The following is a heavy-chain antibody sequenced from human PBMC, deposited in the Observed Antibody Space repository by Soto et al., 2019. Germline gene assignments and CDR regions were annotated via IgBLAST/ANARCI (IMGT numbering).Heavy chain of an antibody. Sequence: QVQLVESGGGVAQPGRSLRLFCAASGFTLSSYSLHWVRQSPGKGLEWVAAISSDGTEKHYADSVKGRFTISRDNSKNTLSLQLNRLRTEDTAVYYCARMFGFSYGPANRGMDGWGQGTTVTVSS. CDR3: ARMFGFSYGPANRGMDG. D-gene: IGHD5-18*01. CDR1: GFTLSSYS. J-gene: IGHJ6*02. V-gene: IGHV3-30*04. CDR2: ISSDGTEK.